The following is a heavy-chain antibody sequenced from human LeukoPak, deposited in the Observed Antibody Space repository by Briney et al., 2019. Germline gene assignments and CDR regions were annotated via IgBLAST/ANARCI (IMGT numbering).Heavy chain of an antibody. J-gene: IGHJ4*02. Sequence: GSLRLSCAASGFTFSSYTMNWVRQAPGKGLEWIGEINHSGSTNYNPSLKSRVTISVDTSKNQFSLKLSSVTAADTAVYYCAKGRDYFDYWGQGTLVTVSS. CDR3: AKGRDYFDY. V-gene: IGHV4-34*01. CDR2: INHSGST. CDR1: GFTFSSYT.